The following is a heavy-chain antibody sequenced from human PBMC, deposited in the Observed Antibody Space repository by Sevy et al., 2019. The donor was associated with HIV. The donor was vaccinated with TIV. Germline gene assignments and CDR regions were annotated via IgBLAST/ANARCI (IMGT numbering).Heavy chain of an antibody. CDR2: IKQDESEI. Sequence: GGSLRLSCAVSGFPFSNYWMSWVRQAPGKGLEWVANIKQDESEIYNVDSVKGRFTISRDNAKNSVSLQMNSLGAEDMAVYYCARGPNYGDRTDYFEYWGQGILVTVSS. V-gene: IGHV3-7*01. J-gene: IGHJ4*02. D-gene: IGHD4-17*01. CDR1: GFPFSNYW. CDR3: ARGPNYGDRTDYFEY.